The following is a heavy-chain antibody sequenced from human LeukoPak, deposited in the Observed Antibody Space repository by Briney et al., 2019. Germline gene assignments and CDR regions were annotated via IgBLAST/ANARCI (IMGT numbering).Heavy chain of an antibody. Sequence: ASVKVSCKASGYTFTSYGISWVRQAPGQGLEWMGWISAYNGNTNYAQKLQGRVTMTTDTSTSTAYMELRSLRSDDTAVYYCARDWAYYDFWSWDYWGQGTLVTVSS. V-gene: IGHV1-18*01. D-gene: IGHD3-3*01. CDR3: ARDWAYYDFWSWDY. CDR2: ISAYNGNT. J-gene: IGHJ4*02. CDR1: GYTFTSYG.